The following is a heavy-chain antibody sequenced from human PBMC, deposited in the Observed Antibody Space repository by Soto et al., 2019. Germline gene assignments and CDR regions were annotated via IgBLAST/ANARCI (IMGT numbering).Heavy chain of an antibody. V-gene: IGHV1-18*01. Sequence: ASVKVSCTASGYTFTSYGISWVRQAPGQGLEWMGWISAYNGNTNYAQKLQGRVTMTTDTSTSTAYMELRSLRSDDTAVYYCARRNNRIDFWSGYYFPETYNWFDPWGQGTLVTVSS. CDR2: ISAYNGNT. D-gene: IGHD3-3*01. CDR3: ARRNNRIDFWSGYYFPETYNWFDP. CDR1: GYTFTSYG. J-gene: IGHJ5*02.